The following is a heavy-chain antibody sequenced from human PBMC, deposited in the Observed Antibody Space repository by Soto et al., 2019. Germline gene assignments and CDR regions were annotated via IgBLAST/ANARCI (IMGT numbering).Heavy chain of an antibody. D-gene: IGHD3-3*01. J-gene: IGHJ4*02. CDR1: GFSFTTYW. V-gene: IGHV3-7*03. CDR3: ATDRHDFWSGFYLDYFDY. CDR2: IKQDGSEK. Sequence: PGGSLRLSCAASGFSFTTYWMTWVRQTPGKGLEWVANIKQDGSEKYYVDSVKGRFTISRDNARNSLYLQMSSLRVEDTAIYFCATDRHDFWSGFYLDYFDYWGQGALVTV.